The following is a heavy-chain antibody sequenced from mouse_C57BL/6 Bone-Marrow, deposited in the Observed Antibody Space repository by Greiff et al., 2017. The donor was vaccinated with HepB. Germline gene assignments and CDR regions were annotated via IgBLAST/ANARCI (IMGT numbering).Heavy chain of an antibody. J-gene: IGHJ4*01. CDR2: INPNNGGT. D-gene: IGHD1-1*01. CDR3: ARGSITTVVAHYYAMDY. V-gene: IGHV1-18*01. CDR1: GYTFTDYN. Sequence: EVQLQESGPELVKPGASVKIPCKASGYTFTDYNMDWVKQSHGKSLEWIGDINPNNGGTIYNQKFKGKATLTVDKSSSTAYMELRSLTSEDTAVYYCARGSITTVVAHYYAMDYWGQGTSVTVSS.